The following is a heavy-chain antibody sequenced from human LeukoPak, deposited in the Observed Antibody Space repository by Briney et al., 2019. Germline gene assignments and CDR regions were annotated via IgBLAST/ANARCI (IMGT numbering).Heavy chain of an antibody. Sequence: GGSLRPSCAASGFTFSRYVMTWVRQAPGKGLEWVSVISDSGGSTYYAESVKGRFTISRDNSKNTLYLQMNSLRAEDTAVYYCAKGYGDYDYTYYMDVWGKGTTVTVSS. CDR3: AKGYGDYDYTYYMDV. V-gene: IGHV3-23*01. D-gene: IGHD4-17*01. CDR2: ISDSGGST. CDR1: GFTFSRYV. J-gene: IGHJ6*03.